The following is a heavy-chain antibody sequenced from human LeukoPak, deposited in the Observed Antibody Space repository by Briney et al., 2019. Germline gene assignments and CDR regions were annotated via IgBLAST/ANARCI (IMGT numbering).Heavy chain of an antibody. CDR1: GGSISGYY. D-gene: IGHD3-22*01. V-gene: IGHV4-59*01. CDR2: IYYSGST. J-gene: IGHJ3*02. Sequence: SETLSLTCTVPGGSISGYYWSWIRQPPGKGLEWIGYIYYSGSTNYNPSLKSRVTISVDTSKNQFSLKLSSVTAADTAVYYCASPPVRRSGYPMFPIFDIWGQGTMVTVSS. CDR3: ASPPVRRSGYPMFPIFDI.